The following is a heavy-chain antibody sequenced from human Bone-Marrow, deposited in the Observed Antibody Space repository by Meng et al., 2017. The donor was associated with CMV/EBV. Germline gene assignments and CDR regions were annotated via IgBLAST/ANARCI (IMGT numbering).Heavy chain of an antibody. CDR3: ARLFHTSLGTNYYYGMDV. D-gene: IGHD3-10*01. CDR2: INPNSGGT. Sequence: ASVKVSCKASGYTFTGYNMDWVRPAPGQGLEGMGWINPNSGGTKYVQKFQGRVTLTRDTSISTAYMELSRLKSDDTDVFFCARLFHTSLGTNYYYGMDVWGQGTTVTVSS. J-gene: IGHJ6*02. V-gene: IGHV1-2*02. CDR1: GYTFTGYN.